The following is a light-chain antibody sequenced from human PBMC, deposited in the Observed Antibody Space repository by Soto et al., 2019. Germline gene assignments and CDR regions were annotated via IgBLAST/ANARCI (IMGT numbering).Light chain of an antibody. Sequence: QSALTQPRSVSGSPGQSVTISCTGTSSDVGGYNYVSWYQQHPGKAPNLRIYDVSKGPSGVPDRFSGSKSGNTASLTISGLQAEDEAAYYCCSYAGSYTSWVFGGGTKVTVL. V-gene: IGLV2-11*01. CDR1: SSDVGGYNY. J-gene: IGLJ3*02. CDR2: DVS. CDR3: CSYAGSYTSWV.